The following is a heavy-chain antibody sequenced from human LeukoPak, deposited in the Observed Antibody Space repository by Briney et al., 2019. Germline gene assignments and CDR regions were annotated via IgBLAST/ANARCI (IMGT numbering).Heavy chain of an antibody. CDR2: IYYSGST. Sequence: PSETLSLTCTVSGSSISSYYWSWIRQPPGKGLEWVGYIYYSGSTNYNPSLKSRVTISVDTSKNQFSLKLSSVTAADTAVYYCASTYSGSPFDIWGQGTMVTVSS. D-gene: IGHD1-26*01. V-gene: IGHV4-59*01. CDR3: ASTYSGSPFDI. CDR1: GSSISSYY. J-gene: IGHJ3*02.